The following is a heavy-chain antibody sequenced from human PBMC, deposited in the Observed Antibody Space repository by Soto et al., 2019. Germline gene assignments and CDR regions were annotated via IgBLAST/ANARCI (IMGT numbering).Heavy chain of an antibody. D-gene: IGHD3-10*01. CDR2: ISGSSTST. CDR1: GFTCSSYA. J-gene: IGHJ4*02. CDR3: AKDPASGFAMENYFDY. Sequence: EVQLSGSGGGLVQPGGSLRLSCAASGFTCSSYAMSWVRQAPGKGLEWVSAISGSSTSTYYADSVKGPFTISRDNSKNTLYLQMNSLRAEDTAVYYCAKDPASGFAMENYFDYWGQGTLVTVSS. V-gene: IGHV3-23*01.